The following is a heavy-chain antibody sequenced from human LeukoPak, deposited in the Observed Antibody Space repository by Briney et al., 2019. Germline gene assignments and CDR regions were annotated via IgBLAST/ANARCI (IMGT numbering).Heavy chain of an antibody. Sequence: PGGTLRLSWAASGFTFSSYWMSWVRQAPGKGLEWVAYIKQDGSEKYYVDSMKGRFTISRDNAKNSLYLQMNSLRAEDTAVYYCARSGGELRLGYYFDYWGQGTLVTVSS. CDR3: ARSGGELRLGYYFDY. J-gene: IGHJ4*02. V-gene: IGHV3-7*01. D-gene: IGHD1-26*01. CDR2: IKQDGSEK. CDR1: GFTFSSYW.